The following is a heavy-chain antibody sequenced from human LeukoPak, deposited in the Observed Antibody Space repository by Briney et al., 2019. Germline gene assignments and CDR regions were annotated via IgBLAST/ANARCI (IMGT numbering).Heavy chain of an antibody. J-gene: IGHJ4*02. Sequence: GGSLRLSCAASRFTFSHYGMHWVRQAPGKGLEWVAVISNDGSYRDYVNSVKGRFTISRDNSKNTLYLQMNSLTIEDTAVYYCAKDSPSGFDYWGQGILVTVSS. V-gene: IGHV3-30*18. CDR1: RFTFSHYG. CDR2: ISNDGSYR. D-gene: IGHD3-10*01. CDR3: AKDSPSGFDY.